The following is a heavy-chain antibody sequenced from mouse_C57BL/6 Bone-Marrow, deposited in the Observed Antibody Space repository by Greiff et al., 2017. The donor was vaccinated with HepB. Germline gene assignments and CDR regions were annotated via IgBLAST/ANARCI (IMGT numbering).Heavy chain of an antibody. CDR2: IHPNSGST. J-gene: IGHJ4*01. D-gene: IGHD3-2*02. V-gene: IGHV1-64*01. CDR3: ARLGSGYGMDY. Sequence: QVQLQQPGAELVKPGASVKLSCKASGYTFTSYWMNWVKQRPGQGLEWIGMIHPNSGSTNYNEKFKSKATLTADKSSSTAYMQLSSLTSEDSAVYYCARLGSGYGMDYWGQGTSVTVSS. CDR1: GYTFTSYW.